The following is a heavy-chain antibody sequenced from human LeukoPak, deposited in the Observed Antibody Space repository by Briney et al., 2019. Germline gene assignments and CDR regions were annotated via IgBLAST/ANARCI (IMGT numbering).Heavy chain of an antibody. Sequence: GGSLRLSCAASGFTVSSNYMSWVRQAPGKGLEGVAFIRYDGTNEYYTDSVKGRFTISRDNSKNTLYLQMNGLRAEDTAIYYCAKDTTSGTFDYWGQGTLVTVSS. CDR1: GFTVSSNY. V-gene: IGHV3-30*02. CDR3: AKDTTSGTFDY. D-gene: IGHD1-26*01. J-gene: IGHJ4*02. CDR2: IRYDGTNE.